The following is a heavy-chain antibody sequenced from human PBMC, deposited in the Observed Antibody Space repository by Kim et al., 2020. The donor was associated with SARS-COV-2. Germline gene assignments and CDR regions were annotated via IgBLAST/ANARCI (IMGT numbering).Heavy chain of an antibody. Sequence: KAYSVRGRFTISRDNDKNSLYLQMNSLRAEDTAVYYCARGPNYSPFDYWGQGTLVTVSS. D-gene: IGHD4-4*01. V-gene: IGHV3-48*03. J-gene: IGHJ4*02. CDR3: ARGPNYSPFDY.